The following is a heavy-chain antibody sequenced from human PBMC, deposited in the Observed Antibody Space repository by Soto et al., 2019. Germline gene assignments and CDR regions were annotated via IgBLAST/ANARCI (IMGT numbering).Heavy chain of an antibody. CDR1: GYTFTMNG. J-gene: IGHJ6*02. CDR2: ISPNSGNT. Sequence: ASVKVSCKTSGYTFTMNGISCVLQAPGQGLEWMGWISPNSGNTKYAQKLQGRVIMTTDTSTSTAYMELRSLRSDDTAVYYCVKDRDSNSWPSRDVWGPGTTVTVSS. D-gene: IGHD3-22*01. V-gene: IGHV1-18*01. CDR3: VKDRDSNSWPSRDV.